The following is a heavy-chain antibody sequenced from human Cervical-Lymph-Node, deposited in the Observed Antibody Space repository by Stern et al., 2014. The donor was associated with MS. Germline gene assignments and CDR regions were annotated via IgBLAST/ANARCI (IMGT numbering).Heavy chain of an antibody. J-gene: IGHJ3*02. V-gene: IGHV1-18*01. CDR3: ARGLLGSENAFDI. D-gene: IGHD2-15*01. Sequence: VQLVQSGAEVKTPGASVKVSCKASGCTFTSYGISWVRQAPGQGPEWMGWISAFNVNTNHAQKLQGRVTLTTDASSSTAYMELRSLRSDDTAVYYCARGLLGSENAFDIWGQGTMVTVSS. CDR2: ISAFNVNT. CDR1: GCTFTSYG.